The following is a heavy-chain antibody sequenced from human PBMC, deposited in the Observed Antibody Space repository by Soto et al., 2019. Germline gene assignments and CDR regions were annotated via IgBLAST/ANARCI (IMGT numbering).Heavy chain of an antibody. CDR2: ISHDGVNK. CDR1: GSTFPNYP. Sequence: QLVESGGGVIHPGKSLRLSCAASGSTFPNYPMHWVRQTPDNGLEWVAVISHDGVNKNSADSVKGRFTISRDNSRNTLYLQMDSLRVEDTAMYYCVRGGYSSSWERLDPWGQGTLVTVSS. J-gene: IGHJ5*02. V-gene: IGHV3-30-3*01. D-gene: IGHD6-13*01. CDR3: VRGGYSSSWERLDP.